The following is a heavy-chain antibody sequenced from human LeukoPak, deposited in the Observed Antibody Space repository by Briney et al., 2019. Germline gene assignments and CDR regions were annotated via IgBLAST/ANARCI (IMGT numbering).Heavy chain of an antibody. CDR2: ISSNGGST. V-gene: IGHV3-64*01. CDR3: AKEGTVVTAIPRYYYYYGMDV. J-gene: IGHJ6*02. D-gene: IGHD2-21*02. Sequence: GGSLRLSCAASGFTFSNYAMHWVRQAPGKGLEYVAAISSNGGSTYYANSVKGRFSIARDKSKNTLYLQMNSLRAEDTAVYYCAKEGTVVTAIPRYYYYYGMDVWGQGATVTVSS. CDR1: GFTFSNYA.